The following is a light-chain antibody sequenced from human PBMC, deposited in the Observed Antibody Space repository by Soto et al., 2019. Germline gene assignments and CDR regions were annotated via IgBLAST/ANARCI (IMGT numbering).Light chain of an antibody. Sequence: QSVLTQPPSVSGSPGQSVTISCTGTSSDVGKYNRVSWYQQPPSTAPKIMIYEVSNRPSGVPDRFSGSKSGNSASLTISGLQAEDEADYYCSSFTSSSTYGFGTGTKVTVL. J-gene: IGLJ1*01. V-gene: IGLV2-18*02. CDR1: SSDVGKYNR. CDR3: SSFTSSSTYG. CDR2: EVS.